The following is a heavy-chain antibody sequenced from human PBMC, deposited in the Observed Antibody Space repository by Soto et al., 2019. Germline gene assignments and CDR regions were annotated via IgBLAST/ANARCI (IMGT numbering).Heavy chain of an antibody. Sequence: PSETLSLTCAVYGGSFRGYYWTWIRQPPGKGLEWIGEINHSGSPNCNPSLKSRVTISVDTSKNQISVKLSSVTAADTAVYYCARGREGVAGTWYFDSWGQGTLVTVSS. V-gene: IGHV4-34*01. CDR2: INHSGSP. CDR1: GGSFRGYY. CDR3: ARGREGVAGTWYFDS. J-gene: IGHJ4*02. D-gene: IGHD6-19*01.